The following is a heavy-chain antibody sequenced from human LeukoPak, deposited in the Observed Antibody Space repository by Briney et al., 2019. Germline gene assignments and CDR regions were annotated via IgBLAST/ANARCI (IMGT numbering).Heavy chain of an antibody. D-gene: IGHD1-26*01. CDR1: GFTFSSYE. J-gene: IGHJ4*02. CDR3: ARRRGSSPLAFDY. V-gene: IGHV3-48*03. CDR2: ISSSGSTI. Sequence: GGSLILSCAASGFTFSSYEMNWVRQAPGKGLEWVSYISSSGSTIYHADSVKGRFTISRDNAKNSLYLQMNSLRAEDTAVYYCARRRGSSPLAFDYWGQGTLVTVSS.